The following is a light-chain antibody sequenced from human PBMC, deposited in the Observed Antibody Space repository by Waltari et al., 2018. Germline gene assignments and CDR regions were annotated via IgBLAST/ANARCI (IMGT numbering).Light chain of an antibody. J-gene: IGKJ1*01. CDR3: QQYESWPRT. Sequence: ETVMMQSPATLSVSPGERATLFCRPSQSVSTNLAWYQQRPGQAPRVLIYGASTRVTAIPPRFSGSGSGTEFTLTISGLQSEDLALYYCQQYESWPRTFGQGSRVEFK. CDR2: GAS. V-gene: IGKV3-15*01. CDR1: QSVSTN.